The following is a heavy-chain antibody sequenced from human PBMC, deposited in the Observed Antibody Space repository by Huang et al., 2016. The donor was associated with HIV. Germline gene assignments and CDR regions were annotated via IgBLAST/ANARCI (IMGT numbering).Heavy chain of an antibody. CDR3: AKDRGDGYSGYDYDY. CDR1: GFTFSNYA. J-gene: IGHJ4*02. V-gene: IGHV3-23*01. D-gene: IGHD5-12*01. CDR2: IIGSSGTI. Sequence: EVQLWESGGTLVQQGGSLRLSCGASGFTFSNYAMSWVSQAPGKGLEWVSFIIGSSGTINYADSVKGRFTISRDNVKKTVYLQMNSLRVEDAAVYYCAKDRGDGYSGYDYDYWGQGTLVTVSS.